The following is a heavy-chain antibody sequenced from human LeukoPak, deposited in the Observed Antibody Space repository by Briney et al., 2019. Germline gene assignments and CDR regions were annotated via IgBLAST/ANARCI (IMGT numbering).Heavy chain of an antibody. CDR1: GFTFSSYE. CDR3: ARSRRDNYSYYYGMEI. Sequence: GGSLRLSCAASGFTFSSYEMTWVRQAPGKGLEWVSNISSSDTTIHYADSVKGRFTISRDNARNSLYLQMNSLRAEDTAVYYCARSRRDNYSYYYGMEIWGQGTTVTVSS. V-gene: IGHV3-48*03. CDR2: ISSSDTTI. D-gene: IGHD5-24*01. J-gene: IGHJ6*02.